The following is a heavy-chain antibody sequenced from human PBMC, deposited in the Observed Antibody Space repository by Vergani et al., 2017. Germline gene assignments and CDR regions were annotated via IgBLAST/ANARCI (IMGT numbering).Heavy chain of an antibody. V-gene: IGHV3-23*01. Sequence: EVRLLQSGGGLGQPGGSLRLSCEASGFSFSSHAMAWVRQAPGKGLEWVAVISGTGGSTYNAKSVKDRFTISRDNSQNTVHLQLNSLSADDTAIYYCARDRNSWGIKDGSLDYWGQGTLVTVSS. D-gene: IGHD7-27*01. CDR3: ARDRNSWGIKDGSLDY. J-gene: IGHJ4*02. CDR1: GFSFSSHA. CDR2: ISGTGGST.